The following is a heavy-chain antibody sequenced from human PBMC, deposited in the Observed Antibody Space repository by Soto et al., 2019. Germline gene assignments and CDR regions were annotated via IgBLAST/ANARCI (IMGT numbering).Heavy chain of an antibody. D-gene: IGHD3-10*01. J-gene: IGHJ6*02. CDR2: IYSGGST. CDR3: ARGTLWFGELKGMSYGRDA. V-gene: IGHV3-53*02. CDR1: GFTVSTHH. Sequence: EVHLVETGGGLIQPGGSLRLSCAAAGFTVSTHHMSWVRQAPGKGLEWVSLIYSGGSTSYADSLKGRFTISRDNSKNTVYLQMDSPRGEDTALYYCARGTLWFGELKGMSYGRDAWGHGTTVTVSS.